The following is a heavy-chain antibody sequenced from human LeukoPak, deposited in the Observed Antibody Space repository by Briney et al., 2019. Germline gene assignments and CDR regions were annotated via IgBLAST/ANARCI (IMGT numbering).Heavy chain of an antibody. D-gene: IGHD1-26*01. CDR1: GFTFSSYG. CDR2: IWYGGSNK. CDR3: AKESRGGDGSYTRGAFDI. J-gene: IGHJ3*02. Sequence: PGRSLRLSCAASGFTFSSYGMHWVRQAPGKGLEWVAVIWYGGSNKYYADSVKGRFTISRDNSKNTLYLQMNSLRAEDTAVYYCAKESRGGDGSYTRGAFDIWGQGTMVTVSS. V-gene: IGHV3-33*06.